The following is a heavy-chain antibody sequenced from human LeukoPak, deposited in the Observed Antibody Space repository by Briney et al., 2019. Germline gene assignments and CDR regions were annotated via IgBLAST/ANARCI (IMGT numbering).Heavy chain of an antibody. V-gene: IGHV3-33*01. J-gene: IGHJ6*02. Sequence: GGSLRLSCVASGFTFSSHGMNWVRQAPGKGLEWVAGISPDGSKKYYVDAVKGRFTISRDNSKNTLYLQMNSLRVEDTAMYYCARDLSYFSFDDWGQGTTVTVSS. CDR1: GFTFSSHG. D-gene: IGHD2-21*01. CDR2: ISPDGSKK. CDR3: ARDLSYFSFDD.